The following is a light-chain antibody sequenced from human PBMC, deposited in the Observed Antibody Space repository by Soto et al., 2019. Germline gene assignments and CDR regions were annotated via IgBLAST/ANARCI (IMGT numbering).Light chain of an antibody. CDR2: EVS. V-gene: IGLV2-8*01. CDR3: SSYAGSNINYV. CDR1: SSDVGRYNY. Sequence: QSVLTQPPSASGSPGQSVTISCTGTSSDVGRYNYVSWYQQYPGKAPQLMIYEVSKRPSGVPDRFSASKSGNTASLTVSGLQAEDEADYYCSSYAGSNINYVFGTGTKVTVL. J-gene: IGLJ1*01.